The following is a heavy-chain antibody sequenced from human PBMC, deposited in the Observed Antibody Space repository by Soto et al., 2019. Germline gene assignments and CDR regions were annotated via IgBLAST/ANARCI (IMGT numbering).Heavy chain of an antibody. CDR2: IYDGGTT. Sequence: QVQLQESGPRLIGPSQTLALYYTVSGGSISSAAYCWSWIRQSPDKGLEWIGHIYDGGTTYSSPSLKGRVTISADTSETQFSLKLSSVSSADTAVYYCARGPSGDKIDYWGQGIQVTVSS. CDR3: ARGPSGDKIDY. D-gene: IGHD7-27*01. CDR1: GGSISSAAYC. J-gene: IGHJ4*02. V-gene: IGHV4-30-4*01.